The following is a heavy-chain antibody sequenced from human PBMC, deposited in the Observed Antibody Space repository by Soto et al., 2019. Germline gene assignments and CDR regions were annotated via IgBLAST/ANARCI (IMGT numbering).Heavy chain of an antibody. CDR2: IHYSGGT. CDR3: ARFFDSSSYYYLFDY. D-gene: IGHD3-22*01. V-gene: IGHV4-59*01. J-gene: IGHJ4*02. Sequence: SESLSLACSVSGGSISSYYWSWIRQPPGKGLEWIGYIHYSGGTNYNHSLRSRVTIPADPTKNQFTLKLSSVTAADTAVYYCARFFDSSSYYYLFDYWGQGTPVTVSP. CDR1: GGSISSYY.